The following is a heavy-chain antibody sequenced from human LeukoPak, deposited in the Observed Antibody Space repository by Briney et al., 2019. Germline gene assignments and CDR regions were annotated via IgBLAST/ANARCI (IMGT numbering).Heavy chain of an antibody. V-gene: IGHV3-20*04. CDR3: ARAPITSPFYFDS. J-gene: IGHJ4*02. Sequence: GGSLRLSCSASGFAFDEHGMSWVRQVPGKGLEGVSGINWSGGSTGYGAPVRGRFTVSRDNAKNSLYLQMDSLRAEDTALYYCARAPITSPFYFDSWGQGTLVTVSS. CDR1: GFAFDEHG. CDR2: INWSGGST. D-gene: IGHD2-2*01.